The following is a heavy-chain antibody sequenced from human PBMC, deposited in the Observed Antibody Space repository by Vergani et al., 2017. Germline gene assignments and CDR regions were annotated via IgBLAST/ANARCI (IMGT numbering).Heavy chain of an antibody. CDR3: ARGNGYYYYYYMDV. CDR2: IWYDGSNK. Sequence: QVQLVGSGGGVVQPGRSLRLSCAASGFTFSSYGMHWVRQAPGKGLEWVAVIWYDGSNKYYADSVKGRFTISRDNSKNTLYLQMNSLRAEDTAVYYCARGNGYYYYYYMDVWGKGTTVTVSS. D-gene: IGHD2-8*01. J-gene: IGHJ6*03. CDR1: GFTFSSYG. V-gene: IGHV3-33*01.